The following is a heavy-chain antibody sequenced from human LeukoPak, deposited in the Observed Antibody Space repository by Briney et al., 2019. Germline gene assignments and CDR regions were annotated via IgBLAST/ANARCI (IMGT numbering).Heavy chain of an antibody. J-gene: IGHJ5*02. V-gene: IGHV3-11*05. Sequence: GESLKISCAASGFTFSVYYMSWIRQAPGKGLEWVSYISSSSSYTNYADSVKGRFTISRDNAKNSLYLQMNSLRAEDTAVYYCARVVEMATIHFLTLRHYNWFDPWGQGTLVTVSS. D-gene: IGHD5-24*01. CDR3: ARVVEMATIHFLTLRHYNWFDP. CDR1: GFTFSVYY. CDR2: ISSSSSYT.